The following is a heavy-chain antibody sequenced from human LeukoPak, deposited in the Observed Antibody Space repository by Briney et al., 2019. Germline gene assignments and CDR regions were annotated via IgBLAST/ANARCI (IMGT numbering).Heavy chain of an antibody. CDR2: LSGSGGST. V-gene: IGHV3-23*01. J-gene: IGHJ4*02. Sequence: GGSLRLSCAASGFTFSAYAMNWVRQAPGKGLEWVSALSGSGGSTYYADSVKGRFTISRDNSKNTLYLQMNSLRAEDTAVYYCASPYYFDYWGQGTLVTVSS. CDR1: GFTFSAYA. CDR3: ASPYYFDY.